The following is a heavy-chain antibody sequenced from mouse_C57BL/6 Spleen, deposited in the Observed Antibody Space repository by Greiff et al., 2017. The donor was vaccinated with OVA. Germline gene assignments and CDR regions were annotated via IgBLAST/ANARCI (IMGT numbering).Heavy chain of an antibody. J-gene: IGHJ2*01. V-gene: IGHV7-3*01. CDR1: GFTFTDYY. Sequence: EVQLQQSGGGLVQPGGSLSLSCAASGFTFTDYYMSWVRQPPGKALEWLGFIRNKANGYTTEYSASVKGRFTISRDNSQSILYLQMNALRAEDSATYYCATGYYFDYWGQGTTLTVSS. CDR2: IRNKANGYTT. CDR3: ATGYYFDY.